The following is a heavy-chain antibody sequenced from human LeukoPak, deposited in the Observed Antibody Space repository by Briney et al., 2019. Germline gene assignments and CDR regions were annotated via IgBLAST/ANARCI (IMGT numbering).Heavy chain of an antibody. D-gene: IGHD2/OR15-2a*01. CDR3: ASCNFFDPRWCDCFDS. Sequence: GGSLRLSCAASGFTLSSHWMSWVRQAPGKGLEWVANINQDESEKYYVDSVKGRFTISRDNAKNSLYLQMNSLRGEDTAIYFCASCNFFDPRWCDCFDSGGRETRVTVS. CDR1: GFTLSSHW. CDR2: INQDESEK. J-gene: IGHJ5*01. V-gene: IGHV3-7*01.